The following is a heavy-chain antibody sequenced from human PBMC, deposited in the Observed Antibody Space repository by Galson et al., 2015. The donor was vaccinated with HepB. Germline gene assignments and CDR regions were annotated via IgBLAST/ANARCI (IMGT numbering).Heavy chain of an antibody. J-gene: IGHJ6*03. CDR2: ISSSGSTI. D-gene: IGHD6-6*01. CDR3: ARVEYSSPPRAYYYYYMDV. CDR1: GFTFSDYY. V-gene: IGHV3-11*01. Sequence: SLRLSCAASGFTFSDYYMSWIRQAPGKGLEWVSYISSSGSTIYYADSVKGRFTISRDNAKNSLYLQMNSLRAEDTAVYYCARVEYSSPPRAYYYYYMDVWGKGTTVTVSS.